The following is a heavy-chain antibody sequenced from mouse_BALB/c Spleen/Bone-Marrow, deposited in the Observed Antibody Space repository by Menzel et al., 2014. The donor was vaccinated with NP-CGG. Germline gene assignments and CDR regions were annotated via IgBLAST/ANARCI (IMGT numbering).Heavy chain of an antibody. CDR1: GFTFSSFG. CDR2: ISSGSSTI. J-gene: IGHJ2*01. V-gene: IGHV5-17*02. CDR3: ARSGSSSGYFDY. D-gene: IGHD1-1*01. Sequence: DVQLVESGGGLVQPGGSRKLSCAASGFTFSSFGMHWVRQAPEKGLEWVAYISSGSSTIYYADTVMGRFTISRDSPKNTLFLQMTSLRSEDTAMYYCARSGSSSGYFDYWGQGTTLTVSS.